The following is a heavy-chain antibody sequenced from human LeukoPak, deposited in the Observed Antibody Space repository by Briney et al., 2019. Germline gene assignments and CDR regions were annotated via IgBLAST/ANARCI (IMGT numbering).Heavy chain of an antibody. D-gene: IGHD3-22*01. V-gene: IGHV3-21*01. CDR2: ISGSSIYI. Sequence: PGGSLRLSCAASGFTFSTYSMNWVRQAPGKGLEWVSSISGSSIYIYYADLVKGRFTISRDNAKNSLYLQMNSLRAEDTAVYYCARDPPYYDSSGYYYDYWGQVTLVTVSS. CDR1: GFTFSTYS. J-gene: IGHJ4*02. CDR3: ARDPPYYDSSGYYYDY.